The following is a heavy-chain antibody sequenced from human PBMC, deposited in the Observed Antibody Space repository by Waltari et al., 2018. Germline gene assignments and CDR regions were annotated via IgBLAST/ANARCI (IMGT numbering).Heavy chain of an antibody. J-gene: IGHJ4*02. CDR2: IKHSGST. CDR3: ARGPVSMPYYYDSSGYNY. D-gene: IGHD3-22*01. V-gene: IGHV4-34*01. CDR1: AGSFSGYY. Sequence: QVQLQQWGAGLLKPSETLSLTCAVDAGSFSGYYWSWFRQPPGKGLEWIGEIKHSGSTNYNPSLKSRVTISVDTSKNQFSLKLSSVTAADTAVYYCARGPVSMPYYYDSSGYNYWGQGTLVTVSS.